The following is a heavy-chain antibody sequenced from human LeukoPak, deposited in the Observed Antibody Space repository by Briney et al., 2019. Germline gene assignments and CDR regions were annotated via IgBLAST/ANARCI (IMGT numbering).Heavy chain of an antibody. CDR1: GGSISRSY. D-gene: IGHD6-19*01. J-gene: IGHJ4*02. CDR2: IYYSGNT. V-gene: IGHV4-39*01. Sequence: SETLSLTCTVSGGSISRSYWGWIRQPPGKGLEWIGTIYYSGNTYYNPSLKSRVSISVDTSKNQFSLKLSSVTAADTAVYYCARQAVAGNGFDYWGQGTLVTVSS. CDR3: ARQAVAGNGFDY.